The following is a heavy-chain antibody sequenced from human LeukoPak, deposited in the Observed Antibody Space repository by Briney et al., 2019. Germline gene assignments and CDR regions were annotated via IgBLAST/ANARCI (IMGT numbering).Heavy chain of an antibody. D-gene: IGHD4/OR15-4a*01. V-gene: IGHV3-48*03. CDR1: GFTFSSYE. CDR3: ARRAGAYSHPYDY. J-gene: IGHJ4*02. CDR2: ISSSGSTV. Sequence: GGSLRLSCAASGFTFSSYEMNWVRQAPGKGLEWVSYISSSGSTVYYADSVKGRFTISRDNAKNSLYLQMNSLRAEDTAVYYCARRAGAYSHPYDYWGQGTLVTVSS.